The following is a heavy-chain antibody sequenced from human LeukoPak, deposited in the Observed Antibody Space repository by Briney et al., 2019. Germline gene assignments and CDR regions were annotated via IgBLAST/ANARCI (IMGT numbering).Heavy chain of an antibody. Sequence: GASVKVSCKVSGYTLTELSMHWVRQAPGKGLEWMGGFDPEDGETIYAQKFQGRVTMTEDTSTDTAYMELSSLRSEDTAVYYCATLDIFGGGAQAPDDAFDIWGQGTMVTVSS. CDR1: GYTLTELS. V-gene: IGHV1-24*01. CDR3: ATLDIFGGGAQAPDDAFDI. CDR2: FDPEDGET. J-gene: IGHJ3*02. D-gene: IGHD3-3*01.